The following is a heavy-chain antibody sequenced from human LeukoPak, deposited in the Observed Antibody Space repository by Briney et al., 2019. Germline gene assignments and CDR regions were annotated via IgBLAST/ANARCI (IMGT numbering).Heavy chain of an antibody. J-gene: IGHJ4*02. CDR2: IKSKNTGGTT. V-gene: IGHV3-15*01. D-gene: IGHD3-22*01. CDR1: GFTFSNAW. Sequence: GGSLRLSCAASGFTFSNAWMSWVRQAPGKGLEWVGRIKSKNTGGTTDYAAPVKGRFTISRDDSKNTLYLQMNSLKTEDTAVYYCTTDRGYYDSSGYYYLWSYWGQGTLVTVSS. CDR3: TTDRGYYDSSGYYYLWSY.